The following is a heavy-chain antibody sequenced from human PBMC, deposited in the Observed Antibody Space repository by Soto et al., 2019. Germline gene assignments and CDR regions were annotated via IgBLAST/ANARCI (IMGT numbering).Heavy chain of an antibody. J-gene: IGHJ4*02. V-gene: IGHV3-30*18. Sequence: PGGSLRLSCTGSGFTFTNHGIHWVRQAPGKGLEWVALISYDETNKYYADSVKGRFTISRDISKNTLYLEMNSLRAEDTAVYYCAKKQGSGTYWPVDYWGQGILVTVSS. CDR3: AKKQGSGTYWPVDY. CDR2: ISYDETNK. CDR1: GFTFTNHG. D-gene: IGHD1-26*01.